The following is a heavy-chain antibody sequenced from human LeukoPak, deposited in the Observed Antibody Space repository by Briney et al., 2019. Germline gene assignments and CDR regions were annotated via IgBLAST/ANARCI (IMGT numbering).Heavy chain of an antibody. CDR1: GFTFSSYS. J-gene: IGHJ3*02. Sequence: PGGSLRLSCAASGFTFSSYSVNWVRQAPGKGLEWVSSISSSSSYIYYADSVKGRFTISRDNAKNSLYLQMNSLRAEDTAVYYCARDRGGVSWWYGSGDALDIWGQGTMVTVSS. CDR2: ISSSSSYI. D-gene: IGHD3-10*01. CDR3: ARDRGGVSWWYGSGDALDI. V-gene: IGHV3-21*01.